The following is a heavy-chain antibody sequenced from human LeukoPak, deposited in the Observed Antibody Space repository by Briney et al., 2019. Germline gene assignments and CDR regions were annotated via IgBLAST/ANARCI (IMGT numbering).Heavy chain of an antibody. J-gene: IGHJ4*02. D-gene: IGHD6-19*01. CDR3: ARGAYSSGSYYFDH. CDR2: IIPMFGTA. Sequence: ASVKVSCKASGGTFSSYVITWVRQAPGQGLEWMGGIIPMFGTADYAQKFQGRVTITADESTSTAYMQLSSLRSEDTAVYYCARGAYSSGSYYFDHWGQGTLVTVSS. V-gene: IGHV1-69*01. CDR1: GGTFSSYV.